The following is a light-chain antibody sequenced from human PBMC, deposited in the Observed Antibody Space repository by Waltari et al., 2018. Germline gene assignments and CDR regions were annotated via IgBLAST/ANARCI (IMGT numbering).Light chain of an antibody. J-gene: IGKJ4*01. V-gene: IGKV1-27*01. Sequence: DIQMPPSPSSLSASAGARVTITCRASPGISNYLAWYQQKPGKVPKLLIYAASTLQSGVPSRFSGSGSGTDFTLTISSLQPEDVATYYCQKYNSAPLTFGGGTKVGIK. CDR2: AAS. CDR1: PGISNY. CDR3: QKYNSAPLT.